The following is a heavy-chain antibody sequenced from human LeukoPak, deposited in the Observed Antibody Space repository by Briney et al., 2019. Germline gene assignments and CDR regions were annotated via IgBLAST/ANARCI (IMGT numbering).Heavy chain of an antibody. CDR3: ARTSIAARRANAFDI. Sequence: SGTLSLTCAVSGGSISSGGYSWSWIRQPPGKGLEWIGYIYHSGSTYYNPSLKSRVTISVDRSKNQFSLKLSSVTAADTAVYYCARTSIAARRANAFDIWGQGTMVTVSS. CDR1: GGSISSGGYS. J-gene: IGHJ3*02. V-gene: IGHV4-30-2*01. D-gene: IGHD6-6*01. CDR2: IYHSGST.